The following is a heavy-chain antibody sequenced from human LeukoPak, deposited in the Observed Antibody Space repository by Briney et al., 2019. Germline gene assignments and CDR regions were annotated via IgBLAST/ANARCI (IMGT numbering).Heavy chain of an antibody. Sequence: ASVKVSCKASGYTFTSYDINWVRQATGQGLEWMGWMNPNSGNTGYAQKFQGRVTMTRNTSISTAYMELSSLRSEDTAVYYCARAYGDYGYPYYYYGMDVWGQGTTVTVSS. CDR1: GYTFTSYD. CDR3: ARAYGDYGYPYYYYGMDV. J-gene: IGHJ6*02. D-gene: IGHD4-17*01. V-gene: IGHV1-8*01. CDR2: MNPNSGNT.